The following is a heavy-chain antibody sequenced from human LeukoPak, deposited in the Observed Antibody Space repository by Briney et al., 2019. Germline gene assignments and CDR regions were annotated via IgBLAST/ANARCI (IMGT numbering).Heavy chain of an antibody. J-gene: IGHJ1*01. CDR2: INPNSGGT. CDR1: GGTFSSYA. CDR3: TVHGDFSPPEH. V-gene: IGHV1-2*02. Sequence: ASVKVSCKASGGTFSSYAISWVRQAPGQGLEWMGWINPNSGGTNYAQKFQGRVTMTRDTSISTAYMELSRLRSDDTAVYYCTVHGDFSPPEHWGQGTLVTVSS. D-gene: IGHD4-17*01.